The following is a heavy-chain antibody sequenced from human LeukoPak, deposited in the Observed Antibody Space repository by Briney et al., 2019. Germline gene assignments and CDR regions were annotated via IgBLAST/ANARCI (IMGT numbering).Heavy chain of an antibody. CDR1: GYTFTHNW. D-gene: IGHD1-1*01. J-gene: IGHJ4*02. CDR2: IFPADSNT. CDR3: ARHRAAGTWSDFDY. Sequence: GESLKISCKVSGYTFTHNWIGWVRQKPGRGLEWLGVIFPADSNTAYNSSFRGQVTISVDKSIDTAYLQWGSLKASDSAIYYCARHRAAGTWSDFDYWGQGTVVTVSS. V-gene: IGHV5-51*01.